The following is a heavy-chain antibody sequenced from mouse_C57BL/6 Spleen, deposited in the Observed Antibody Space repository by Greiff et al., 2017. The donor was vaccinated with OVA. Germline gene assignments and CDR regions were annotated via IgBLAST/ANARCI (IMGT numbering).Heavy chain of an antibody. CDR2: INPNNGGT. J-gene: IGHJ3*01. CDR3: ARGDYDPWFAY. Sequence: EVQLQQSGPELVKPGASVKIPCKASGYTFTDYNMDWVKQSHGKSLEWIGDINPNNGGTIDNQKFKGKATLTVDKSSSTAYMELRSLTSEDTAVDYCARGDYDPWFAYWGQGTLVTVSA. D-gene: IGHD2-4*01. V-gene: IGHV1-18*01. CDR1: GYTFTDYN.